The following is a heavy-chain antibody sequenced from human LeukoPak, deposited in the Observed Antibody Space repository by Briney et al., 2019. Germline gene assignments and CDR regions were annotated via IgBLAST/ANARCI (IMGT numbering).Heavy chain of an antibody. Sequence: KSSETLSLTCAVYGGSFSGYYWSWIRQPPGKGLEWIGEINHSGSTNYYPSLKSRVIISVDTSKNQFSLKLSSVTAADTAVYYCAKLGYSSGWSPNDAFDIWGQGTMVTVSS. CDR1: GGSFSGYY. D-gene: IGHD6-19*01. V-gene: IGHV4-34*01. CDR3: AKLGYSSGWSPNDAFDI. CDR2: INHSGST. J-gene: IGHJ3*02.